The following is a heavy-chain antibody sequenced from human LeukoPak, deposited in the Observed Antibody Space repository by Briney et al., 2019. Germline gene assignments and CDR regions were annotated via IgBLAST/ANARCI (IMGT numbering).Heavy chain of an antibody. CDR2: IYPVDSDI. CDR3: ARGGEYTYGTFDY. D-gene: IGHD5-18*01. V-gene: IGHV5-51*01. CDR1: GYSFTSYW. J-gene: IGHJ4*02. Sequence: GASVKVSCKASGYSFTSYWIGWVRQMPGKGLEWMGIIYPVDSDITYSPSFQGQVTISADKSISTAYLQWSSLKASDTAIYYCARGGEYTYGTFDYWAQGTLVTVSS.